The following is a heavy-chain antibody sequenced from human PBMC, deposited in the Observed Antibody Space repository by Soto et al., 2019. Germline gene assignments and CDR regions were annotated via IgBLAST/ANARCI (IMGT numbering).Heavy chain of an antibody. CDR2: IYHSGST. Sequence: SETLSLTCTVSGGSISSDDYYCIWIRQPPGKGLEWIGYIYHSGSTYYNPSLKSRVSISVDTSKNQFSLKLSSVTAADTAVYYCARGRAYYDSSGYYYIDHWGQAALVTVSS. V-gene: IGHV4-30-4*01. CDR3: ARGRAYYDSSGYYYIDH. D-gene: IGHD3-22*01. CDR1: GGSISSDDYY. J-gene: IGHJ4*02.